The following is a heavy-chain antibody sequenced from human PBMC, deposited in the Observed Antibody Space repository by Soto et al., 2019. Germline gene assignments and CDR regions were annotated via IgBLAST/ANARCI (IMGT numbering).Heavy chain of an antibody. V-gene: IGHV4-31*03. D-gene: IGHD2-15*01. CDR1: GGSISTGNYY. J-gene: IGHJ4*02. Sequence: SETLSLTCTVSGGSISTGNYYWNWIRQHPGEGLEWIGYTYYSGLTYYNPSLKSRVTISVDTSKNQFSLELTSLTAADTALYYCARQLLRHFDYWGQGSLVTVSS. CDR2: TYYSGLT. CDR3: ARQLLRHFDY.